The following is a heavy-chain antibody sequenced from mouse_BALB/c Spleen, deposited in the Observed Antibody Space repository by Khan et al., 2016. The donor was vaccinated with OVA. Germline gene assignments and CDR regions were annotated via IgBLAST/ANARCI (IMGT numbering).Heavy chain of an antibody. V-gene: IGHV5-6*01. CDR2: ISSGGSYT. Sequence: EVQLVESGGDLVKPGGSLKLSCAASGFTFSSYGMSWVRQTPDKRLEWVATISSGGSYTYYPDSVKGRFTISSDNAKNTLYLQMSSLKAEDTAMYYCARLDAMDYWGQGTSVTVSS. CDR1: GFTFSSYG. J-gene: IGHJ4*01. CDR3: ARLDAMDY.